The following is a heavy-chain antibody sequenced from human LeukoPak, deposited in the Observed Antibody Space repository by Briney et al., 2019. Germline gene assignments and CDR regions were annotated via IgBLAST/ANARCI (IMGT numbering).Heavy chain of an antibody. CDR1: GYSISSGYY. Sequence: SETLSLTCTVSGYSISSGYYWGWIRQPPGKGLEWIGSIYHGGSTYYNPSLKSRVTISVDMSKNQFSLKLSSVTAADTAVYYCARGSYDILTGYPYYFDYWGQGTLVTVSS. V-gene: IGHV4-38-2*02. CDR2: IYHGGST. CDR3: ARGSYDILTGYPYYFDY. D-gene: IGHD3-9*01. J-gene: IGHJ4*02.